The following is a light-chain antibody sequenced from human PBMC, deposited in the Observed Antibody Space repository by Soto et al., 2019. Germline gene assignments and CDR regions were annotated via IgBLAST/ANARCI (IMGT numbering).Light chain of an antibody. CDR2: GAS. CDR1: QSVSSSY. CDR3: QQYYSYPLT. V-gene: IGKV3D-7*01. Sequence: PGEIVPLSCYASQSVSSSYLTWYQQNPGQAPRLLIYGASTRATSIPARFSGSGSGTEFTLTISSLQSEDFATYYCQQYYSYPLTFGGGTKVDIK. J-gene: IGKJ4*01.